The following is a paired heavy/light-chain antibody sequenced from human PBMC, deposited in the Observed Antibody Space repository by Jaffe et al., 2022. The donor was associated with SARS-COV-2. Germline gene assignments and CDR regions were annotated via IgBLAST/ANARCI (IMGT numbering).Heavy chain of an antibody. Sequence: EVQLVESGGGLVQPGGSLRLSCAASGFTFSSYGMTWVRQAPGKGLEWVSCINSDGGRTYYADSVKGRFTISRDNSMNTVYLQMNSLRADDTAVYYCAKKVVLNKSWFDPWGQGTLVTVSS. CDR2: INSDGGRT. V-gene: IGHV3-23*04. CDR3: AKKVVLNKSWFDP. J-gene: IGHJ5*02. D-gene: IGHD3-22*01. CDR1: GFTFSSYG.
Light chain of an antibody. V-gene: IGLV1-40*01. CDR1: SSNIGAGYD. J-gene: IGLJ3*02. CDR2: GNS. CDR3: QSYDSSLSAWV. Sequence: QSVLTQPPSVSGAPGQRVTISCTGSSSNIGAGYDVHWYQHLPGTAPKLLIYGNSNRPSGVPDRFSGSKSGTSASLAISGLQAEDEADYYCQSYDSSLSAWVFGGGTRLTVL.